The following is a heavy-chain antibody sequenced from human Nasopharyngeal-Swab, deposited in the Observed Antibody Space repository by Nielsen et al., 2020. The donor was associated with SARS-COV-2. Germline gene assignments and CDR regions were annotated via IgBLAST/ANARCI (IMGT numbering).Heavy chain of an antibody. V-gene: IGHV3-23*01. CDR2: FEGGATRT. D-gene: IGHD3-10*02. J-gene: IGHJ3*01. CDR3: AKDLFRWSFDA. Sequence: WIRQPPGKGLEWVPAFEGGATRTHYAASVEGGFTISRDDSQNMLSLQMSSLRAEDTAVYYCAKDLFRWSFDAWGQGTMVTVSS.